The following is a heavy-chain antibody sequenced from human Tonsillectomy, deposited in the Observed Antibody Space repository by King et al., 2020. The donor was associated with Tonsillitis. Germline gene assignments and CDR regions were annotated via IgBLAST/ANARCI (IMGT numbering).Heavy chain of an antibody. CDR1: GFTFSSYS. CDR3: AGDYYYYYGMDV. J-gene: IGHJ6*02. CDR2: ISSSSSTI. V-gene: IGHV3-48*02. Sequence: VQLVEPGGGLVQPGGSLSLSCAASGFTFSSYSMNWVRQAPGKGLEWVSYISSSSSTIYYADSVKGRFTISRDNAKNSLYLQMNSLRDEDTAVYYCAGDYYYYYGMDVWGQGTTVTVSS.